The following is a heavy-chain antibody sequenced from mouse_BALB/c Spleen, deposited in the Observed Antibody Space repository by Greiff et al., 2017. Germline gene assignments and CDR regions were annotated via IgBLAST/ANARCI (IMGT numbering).Heavy chain of an antibody. CDR1: GFNIKDYY. CDR3: ARCVTTVVDAMDD. V-gene: IGHV14-1*02. Sequence: VQLKESGAELVRPGALVKLSCKASGFNIKDYYMHWVKQRPEQGLEWIGWIDPENGNTIYDPKFQGKASITADTSSNTAYLQLSGLTSEDTAVYYCARCVTTVVDAMDDWGQGNSVTVST. CDR2: IDPENGNT. D-gene: IGHD1-1*01. J-gene: IGHJ4*01.